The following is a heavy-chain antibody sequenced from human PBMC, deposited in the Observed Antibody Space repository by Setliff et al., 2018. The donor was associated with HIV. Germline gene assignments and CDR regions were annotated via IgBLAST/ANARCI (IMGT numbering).Heavy chain of an antibody. D-gene: IGHD1-20*01. Sequence: SLTCTVSGGSISSSSYYWGWIRQPPGKGLEWIGSIHDSGRTYYNPSLKSRVTISVDTSKNQFSLKLTSVTAADTAVYYCAIARSSWYNTSPYYFDSWGQGTLVTVSS. CDR2: IHDSGRT. V-gene: IGHV4-39*07. CDR3: AIARSSWYNTSPYYFDS. CDR1: GGSISSSSYY. J-gene: IGHJ4*02.